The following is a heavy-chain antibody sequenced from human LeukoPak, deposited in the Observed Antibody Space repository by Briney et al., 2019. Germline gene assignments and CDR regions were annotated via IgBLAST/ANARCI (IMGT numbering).Heavy chain of an antibody. CDR2: IYYSGST. D-gene: IGHD3-3*01. CDR1: GGSISSSSYY. V-gene: IGHV4-39*07. J-gene: IGHJ4*02. CDR3: ARSYYDFWSANSRYYFDY. Sequence: SETLSLTCTVSGGSISSSSYYWGWIRQPPGKGLEWIGSIYYSGSTYYNPSLKSRVTISVDTPKNRFSLKLSSVTAADTAVYYCARSYYDFWSANSRYYFDYWGQGTLVTVSS.